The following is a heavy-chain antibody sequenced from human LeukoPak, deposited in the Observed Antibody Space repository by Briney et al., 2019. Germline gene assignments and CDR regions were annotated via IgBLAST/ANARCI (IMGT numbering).Heavy chain of an antibody. Sequence: PGGSLRLSCAASGFTFSTYSMNWVRQAPGRGLEWVSSIDSTSSSYYIYYTDSVKGRFTISRDNAKNSLYLQMNSLRAEDTAVYYCAICRKFYSDSSGYCNYFDYWGQGTLVTVSS. J-gene: IGHJ4*02. V-gene: IGHV3-21*01. D-gene: IGHD3-22*01. CDR1: GFTFSTYS. CDR2: IDSTSSSYYI. CDR3: AICRKFYSDSSGYCNYFDY.